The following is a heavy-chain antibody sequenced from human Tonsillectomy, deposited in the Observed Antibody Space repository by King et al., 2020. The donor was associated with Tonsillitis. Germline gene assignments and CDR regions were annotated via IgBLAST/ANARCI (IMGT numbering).Heavy chain of an antibody. CDR1: GYTFTHYG. V-gene: IGHV1-18*04. D-gene: IGHD3-10*01. Sequence: QLVQSGAEVKKPGASVKVSCKASGYTFTHYGITWVRQAPGQGLEWVGWLSAYNGNTNYAQKLQGRVTMTTDTSASTAYMELRSLTSDDTAVYYCARYSDYYGSGSYYNTWLYDYWGQGTLVTVSS. CDR3: ARYSDYYGSGSYYNTWLYDY. J-gene: IGHJ4*02. CDR2: LSAYNGNT.